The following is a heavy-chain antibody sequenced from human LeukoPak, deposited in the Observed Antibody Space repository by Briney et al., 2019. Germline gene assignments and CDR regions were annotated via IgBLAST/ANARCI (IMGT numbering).Heavy chain of an antibody. J-gene: IGHJ4*02. V-gene: IGHV4-59*08. CDR1: GGSISSYY. Sequence: SETLSLTCTVSGGSISSYYWSWIRQPPGKGLEWIGYIYYSGSTNYNPSLKSRVTISVDTSKNQFSLKLSSVTAADTAVYYCARSGVSSGSFSFDYWGQGTLVTVSS. CDR2: IYYSGST. D-gene: IGHD3-22*01. CDR3: ARSGVSSGSFSFDY.